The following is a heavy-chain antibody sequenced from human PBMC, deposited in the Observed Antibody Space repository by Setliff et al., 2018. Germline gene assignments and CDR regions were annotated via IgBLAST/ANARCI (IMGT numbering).Heavy chain of an antibody. CDR2: ISSSGSTI. Sequence: LRLSCAASGFTFRDYYMSWIRQAPGKGLEWVSYISSSGSTIYYADSVKGRFTMSRDNAKNTLYLQMNSLRAEDTAVYYCARAYYGTVNGYSSYYGLDVWGQGTTVTVSS. CDR3: ARAYYGTVNGYSSYYGLDV. D-gene: IGHD3-9*01. V-gene: IGHV3-11*04. J-gene: IGHJ6*02. CDR1: GFTFRDYY.